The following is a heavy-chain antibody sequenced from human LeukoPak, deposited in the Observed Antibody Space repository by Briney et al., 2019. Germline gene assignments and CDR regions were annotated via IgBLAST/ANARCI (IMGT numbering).Heavy chain of an antibody. CDR2: INTDGSST. D-gene: IGHD2-15*01. CDR1: GFTFSSYW. CDR3: ARDPKPYCSGGTCYYYWFDP. V-gene: IGHV3-74*01. Sequence: PGGSLRLSCTASGFTFSSYWMHWVRQTPGKGLVWVSRINTDGSSTNYADSVKGRFTISRDNAKYTLYLQMNSLRAEDTAVYYCARDPKPYCSGGTCYYYWFDPWGQGTLVTVSS. J-gene: IGHJ5*02.